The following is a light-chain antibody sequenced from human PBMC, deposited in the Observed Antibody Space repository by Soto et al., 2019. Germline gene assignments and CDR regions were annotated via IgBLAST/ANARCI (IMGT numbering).Light chain of an antibody. Sequence: DIQMTQSPSTLSASVGDRVIITCRASQRISTWLAWYQQKPGKAPKLLIYDASSLETGVPSRFSGSGSGTEFTLTISSLHPDDFATYYCQQYNTYLYTFGQGTKLEIK. J-gene: IGKJ2*01. CDR1: QRISTW. CDR2: DAS. CDR3: QQYNTYLYT. V-gene: IGKV1-5*01.